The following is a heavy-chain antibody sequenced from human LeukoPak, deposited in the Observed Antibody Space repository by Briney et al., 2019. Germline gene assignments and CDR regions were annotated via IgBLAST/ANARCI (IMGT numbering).Heavy chain of an antibody. D-gene: IGHD6-19*01. CDR3: ARWRPLRSGWYGVDY. V-gene: IGHV4-59*01. J-gene: IGHJ4*02. Sequence: PSETLSLTCTVSGGSISSYYWSWIRQPPGKGLEWIGYIYYSGSTNYNPSLKSRVTISVDTSKNQFSLKLSSVTAADTAVYYCARWRPLRSGWYGVDYWGQGTLVTVSS. CDR2: IYYSGST. CDR1: GGSISSYY.